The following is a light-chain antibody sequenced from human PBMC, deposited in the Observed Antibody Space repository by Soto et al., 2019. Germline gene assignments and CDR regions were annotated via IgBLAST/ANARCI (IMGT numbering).Light chain of an antibody. CDR1: QSVSSG. J-gene: IGKJ4*01. V-gene: IGKV3-15*01. Sequence: EIVMTQSPATLSVSPGERATLSCRASQSVSSGLSWYQQKPGQAPRLLIYGASTRATGIPARFSGSGSGTEFTLTISSLQSEDFAVYYCQQYNNWPPAFGGGTKVDI. CDR3: QQYNNWPPA. CDR2: GAS.